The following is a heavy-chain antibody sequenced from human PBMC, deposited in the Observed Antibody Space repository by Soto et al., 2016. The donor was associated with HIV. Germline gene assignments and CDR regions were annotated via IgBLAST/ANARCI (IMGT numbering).Heavy chain of an antibody. Sequence: QVQLVESGGGVVQPGRSLRLSCAASGFTFSSYGMHWVRQAPGKGLEWVAVIWYDGSNKYYADSVKGRFTISRDNSKNTLYLQMNSLRAEDTAVYYCARDFERWFGELLMGYELPDYWGQGTLVTVSS. CDR1: GFTFSSYG. CDR2: IWYDGSNK. J-gene: IGHJ4*02. D-gene: IGHD3-10*01. V-gene: IGHV3-33*01. CDR3: ARDFERWFGELLMGYELPDY.